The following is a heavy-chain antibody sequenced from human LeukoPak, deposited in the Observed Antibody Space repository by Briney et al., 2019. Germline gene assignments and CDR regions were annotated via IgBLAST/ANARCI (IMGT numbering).Heavy chain of an antibody. CDR3: ASGGRIAVAGYSFDY. CDR1: GFTFSSYG. D-gene: IGHD6-19*01. CDR2: ISSSSSYI. J-gene: IGHJ4*02. V-gene: IGHV3-21*01. Sequence: GGSLRLSCAASGFTFSSYGMNWVRQAPGKGLEWVSSISSSSSYIYYADSVKGRFTISRDNAKNSLYLQMNSLRAEDTAVYYCASGGRIAVAGYSFDYWGQGTLVTVSS.